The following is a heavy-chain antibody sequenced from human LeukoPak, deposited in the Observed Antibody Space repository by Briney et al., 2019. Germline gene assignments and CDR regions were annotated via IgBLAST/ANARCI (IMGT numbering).Heavy chain of an antibody. CDR1: GFTVTSNY. D-gene: IGHD6-13*01. J-gene: IGHJ6*02. CDR2: INHSGST. Sequence: GSLRLSCAASGFTVTSNYMSWIRQPPGKGLEWIGEINHSGSTNYNPSLKSRVTISVDTSKNQFSLKLSSVTAADTAVYYCARGHSSSWLGYYYYGMDVWGQGTTVTVSS. V-gene: IGHV4-34*01. CDR3: ARGHSSSWLGYYYYGMDV.